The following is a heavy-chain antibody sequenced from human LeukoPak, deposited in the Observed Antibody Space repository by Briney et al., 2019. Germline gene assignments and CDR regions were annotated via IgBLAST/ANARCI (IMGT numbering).Heavy chain of an antibody. V-gene: IGHV3-9*01. CDR3: AKDMGSSGSRKPFDS. D-gene: IGHD3-22*01. J-gene: IGHJ4*02. CDR2: ISWNSGSI. Sequence: SGRCLRLSCAASGFTFDDYAMHWVRQAPGKGLEWVSGISWNSGSIGYADSVKGRFTISRDNAKNSLYLQMNSLRAEDTAWYYCAKDMGSSGSRKPFDSWGQGTLVTVSS. CDR1: GFTFDDYA.